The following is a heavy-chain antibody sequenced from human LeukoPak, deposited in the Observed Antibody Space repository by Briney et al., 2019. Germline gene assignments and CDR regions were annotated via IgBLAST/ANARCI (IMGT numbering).Heavy chain of an antibody. V-gene: IGHV3-30-3*01. CDR2: ISYDGNNK. CDR3: ARDLKGGFSYGWGAFDI. D-gene: IGHD5-18*01. J-gene: IGHJ3*02. Sequence: GGSLRLSCAASGFTFSSYAMHWVRQAPGKGLEWVAIISYDGNNKYYADSVKGRFIISRDNSKKMLYLQMNSLRAEDTAVYYCARDLKGGFSYGWGAFDIWGQGTMVTVSS. CDR1: GFTFSSYA.